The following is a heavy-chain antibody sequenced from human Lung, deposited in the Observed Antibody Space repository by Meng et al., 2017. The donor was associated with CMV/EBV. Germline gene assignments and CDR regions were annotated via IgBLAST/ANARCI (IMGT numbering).Heavy chain of an antibody. J-gene: IGHJ6*01. CDR1: GFTFSDFY. V-gene: IGHV3-11*04. CDR3: ARGGGATAKDFYGMDV. Sequence: GGSLRLXCAASGFTFSDFYMSWIRQAPGKGLEWVANIGTSESSKYYVDSVKGRFTVSRDNTKNSLYLQMNTLTVEDTAAYYCARGGGATAKDFYGMDVWGHGXTVTVSS. CDR2: IGTSESSK. D-gene: IGHD1-26*01.